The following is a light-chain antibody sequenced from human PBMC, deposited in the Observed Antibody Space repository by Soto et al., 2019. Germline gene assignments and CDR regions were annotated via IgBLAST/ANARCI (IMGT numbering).Light chain of an antibody. J-gene: IGKJ4*01. V-gene: IGKV1-39*01. CDR2: AAS. CDR3: QQSLGTPT. Sequence: DIQMTQSPSSLSASVVDRVTITCRASQSIRVYLNWYQQKPGKAPMLLMYAASILQTGVPSRFGGSGSGTDFTLTISSLQPEDFATYYCQQSLGTPTFGGGTKVDIK. CDR1: QSIRVY.